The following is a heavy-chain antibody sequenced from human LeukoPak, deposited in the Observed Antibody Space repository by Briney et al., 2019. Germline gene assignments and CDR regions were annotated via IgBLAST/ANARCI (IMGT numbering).Heavy chain of an antibody. Sequence: VKVSCKASGGTFSSYAISWVRQAPGQGLEWMGGIIPIFGTANYAQKFQGRVTITADESTSTAYMELSSLRSEDTAVYYCASGENKQQLVLFGSPRNLDYWGQGTLVTVSS. V-gene: IGHV1-69*01. CDR2: IIPIFGTA. CDR1: GGTFSSYA. CDR3: ASGENKQQLVLFGSPRNLDY. J-gene: IGHJ4*02. D-gene: IGHD6-13*01.